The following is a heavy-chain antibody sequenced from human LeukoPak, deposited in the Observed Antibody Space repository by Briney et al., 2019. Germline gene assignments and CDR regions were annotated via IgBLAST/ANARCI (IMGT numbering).Heavy chain of an antibody. CDR1: GDTISNKY. D-gene: IGHD2-21*01. V-gene: IGHV4-59*08. CDR2: IYSSWTT. Sequence: PSETLSLTCTVSGDTISNKYWSWIRQPPGKGLEWIGYIYSSWTTNYNPSLNSRVTISVDTSNNQSSLRLSSVTAADTAVYYCARLTPPTGVWAFDIWGQGILVTVSS. J-gene: IGHJ3*02. CDR3: ARLTPPTGVWAFDI.